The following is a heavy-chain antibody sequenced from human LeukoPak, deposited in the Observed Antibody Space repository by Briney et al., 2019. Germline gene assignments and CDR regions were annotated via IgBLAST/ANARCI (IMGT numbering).Heavy chain of an antibody. CDR2: IYPGDSDT. V-gene: IGHV5-51*01. D-gene: IGHD2-2*01. Sequence: GESLKISCKASGYTFTGNWIGWVRKMPGKGLEGMEVIYPGDSDTKYNAPFQGQVTISAAKSITTAYLQWRSLKASDTATYYCARPALYCSSTVCPPSMDVWGKGTPVTVSS. J-gene: IGHJ6*03. CDR3: ARPALYCSSTVCPPSMDV. CDR1: GYTFTGNW.